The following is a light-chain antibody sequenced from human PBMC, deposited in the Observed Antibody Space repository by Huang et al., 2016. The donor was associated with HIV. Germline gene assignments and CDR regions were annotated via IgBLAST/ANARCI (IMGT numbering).Light chain of an antibody. Sequence: DIVLTQSPDSLAVSLGERATLNCSSSRSILYNSNNKNYLAWHQPKPGQSPKLLSYWASNRESGVPDRCSGSGSETDFTLTSSSLQAEDVAVYFCQQYYTTPGTFGPGTTVHIK. CDR2: WAS. V-gene: IGKV4-1*01. CDR1: RSILYNSNNKNY. J-gene: IGKJ3*01. CDR3: QQYYTTPGT.